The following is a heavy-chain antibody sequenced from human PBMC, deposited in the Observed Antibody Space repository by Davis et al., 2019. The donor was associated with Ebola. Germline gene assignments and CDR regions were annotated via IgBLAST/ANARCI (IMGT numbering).Heavy chain of an antibody. Sequence: SETLSLTCTVSGGSISGYYWSWVRQPPGKGLESIGFIHYSGGTNYDYNPSLKSRVAISIDRSKNQFSLQLRSVTAADTAVYYCARLLMVRGSNWFDPWGPGTLVTVSS. CDR2: IHYSGGT. J-gene: IGHJ5*02. CDR1: GGSISGYY. D-gene: IGHD3-10*01. CDR3: ARLLMVRGSNWFDP. V-gene: IGHV4-59*01.